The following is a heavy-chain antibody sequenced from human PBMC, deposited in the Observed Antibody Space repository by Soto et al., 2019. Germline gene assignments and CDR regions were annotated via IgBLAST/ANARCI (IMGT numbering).Heavy chain of an antibody. D-gene: IGHD1-26*01. J-gene: IGHJ6*03. CDR1: GGSFSGYY. CDR3: ARGLPHTPYYYYYYYMDV. Sequence: QVQLQQWGAGLLKPSETLSLTCAVYGGSFSGYYWSWIRQPPGKGLEWIGEINHSGSTNYNPSLKSRVTISVDTSKNQFSLKLSSVTAADTTVYYCARGLPHTPYYYYYYYMDVWGKGTTVTVSS. V-gene: IGHV4-34*01. CDR2: INHSGST.